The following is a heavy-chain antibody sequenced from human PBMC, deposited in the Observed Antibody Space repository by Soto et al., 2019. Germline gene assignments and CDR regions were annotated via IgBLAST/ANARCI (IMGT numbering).Heavy chain of an antibody. CDR1: GFTVSSNY. V-gene: IGHV3-66*04. J-gene: IGHJ3*02. D-gene: IGHD5-18*01. CDR2: IYSGGST. CDR3: ARLRTLHSPGLDAFAI. Sequence: PGGSLRLSCAASGFTVSSNYMSWVRQAPGKGLEWVSVIYSGGSTYYADSVKGRFTISRDNSKNTLYLQMNSLRAEDTAVYYCARLRTLHSPGLDAFAIWGQGTMVTVSS.